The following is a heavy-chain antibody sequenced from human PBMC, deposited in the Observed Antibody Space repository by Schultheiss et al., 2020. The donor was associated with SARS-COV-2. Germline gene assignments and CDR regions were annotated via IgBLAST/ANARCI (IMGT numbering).Heavy chain of an antibody. CDR3: ASGDGNSDAFDY. Sequence: ASVKVSCKASGGTFSSYAISWVRQAPGQGLEWMGWINPNSGGTNYAQKFQGWVTMTRDTSISTAYMELRSLRSDDTAVYYCASGDGNSDAFDYWGQGTLVTVSS. V-gene: IGHV1-2*04. CDR2: INPNSGGT. D-gene: IGHD4-23*01. CDR1: GGTFSSYA. J-gene: IGHJ4*02.